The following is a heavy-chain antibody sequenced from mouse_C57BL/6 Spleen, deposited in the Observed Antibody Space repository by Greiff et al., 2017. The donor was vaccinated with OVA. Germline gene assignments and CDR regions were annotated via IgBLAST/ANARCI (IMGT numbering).Heavy chain of an antibody. Sequence: VQLVESGPELVKPGASVKLSCKASGYAFSSYWMNWVKQRPGKGLEWIGRIYPGDGGTNYNGKFKSKATLTADKSSSPAYMQLSSLTSEDSAVXFSARSYGSSGYFDVWGTGTTVTVSS. V-gene: IGHV1-82*01. J-gene: IGHJ1*03. D-gene: IGHD1-1*01. CDR2: IYPGDGGT. CDR3: ARSYGSSGYFDV. CDR1: GYAFSSYW.